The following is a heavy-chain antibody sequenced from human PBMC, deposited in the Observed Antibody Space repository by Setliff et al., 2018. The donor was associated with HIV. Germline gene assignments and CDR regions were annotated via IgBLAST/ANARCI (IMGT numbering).Heavy chain of an antibody. CDR1: GYNFSSNG. V-gene: IGHV1-18*01. CDR2: ISSYNGYT. CDR3: ARDQESDSSGISRWFDP. J-gene: IGHJ5*02. D-gene: IGHD3-22*01. Sequence: ASVKVSCKASGYNFSSNGISWVRQAPGQGLEWMGWISSYNGYTKYAQKVQDRVTMTKDTSTSTAYMELRSLRSEDTAVYYCARDQESDSSGISRWFDPWGQGTLVTVSS.